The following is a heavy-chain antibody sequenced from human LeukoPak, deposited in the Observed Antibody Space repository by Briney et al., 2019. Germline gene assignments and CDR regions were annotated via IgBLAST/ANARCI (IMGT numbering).Heavy chain of an antibody. CDR1: GFTVSSNY. CDR3: ARGTVTNEWDA. J-gene: IGHJ6*02. Sequence: GGSLRLSCAASGFTVSSNYMSWVRQAPGKGLEWVSVIYSGGSTYYADSVKGRFTISRDNSKNTLYLQMNSLRAEDTAVYYCARGTVTNEWDAWGQGTTVTVSS. V-gene: IGHV3-53*01. CDR2: IYSGGST. D-gene: IGHD4-17*01.